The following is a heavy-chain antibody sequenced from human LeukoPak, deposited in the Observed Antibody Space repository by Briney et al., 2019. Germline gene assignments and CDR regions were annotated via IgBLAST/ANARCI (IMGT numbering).Heavy chain of an antibody. CDR3: ARDSIAAAGTGPYGMDV. CDR2: LIPIFGTA. V-gene: IGHV1-69*06. J-gene: IGHJ6*04. CDR1: GGTFSSYA. D-gene: IGHD6-13*01. Sequence: GASVKVSCKAPGGTFSSYAISWVRPAPGQGLEWMGGLIPIFGTANYAQKFPGRVTITADKTTSTAYMELSSLRSEDTAVYYCARDSIAAAGTGPYGMDVWGKGTTVTVCS.